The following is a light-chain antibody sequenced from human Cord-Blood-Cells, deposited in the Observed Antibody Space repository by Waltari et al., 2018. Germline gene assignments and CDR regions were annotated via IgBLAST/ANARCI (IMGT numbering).Light chain of an antibody. Sequence: QSALTQPASVSGSPGQSITISCTGTSSDVGGYTYVSWYQQHPGKAPKLIIYDVSNRPSGVSNRFSGSKSGNTASLTISGLQAEDEADYYCSSYTSSSTWVFGGGTKLTVL. CDR1: SSDVGGYTY. J-gene: IGLJ3*02. V-gene: IGLV2-14*03. CDR2: DVS. CDR3: SSYTSSSTWV.